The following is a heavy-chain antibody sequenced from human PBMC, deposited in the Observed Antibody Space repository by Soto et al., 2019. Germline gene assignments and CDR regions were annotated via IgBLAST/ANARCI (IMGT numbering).Heavy chain of an antibody. Sequence: HPGGSLRLSCAASGFTFSGYAMHWVRQAPGKGLEWVAVISYDGSKKYYADSVKGRFTISRDNSKNTLYLQMNSLRAEDTAVYFCARDECGGDCYSGNWGPGTLVTVSS. CDR2: ISYDGSKK. V-gene: IGHV3-30-3*01. J-gene: IGHJ4*02. CDR3: ARDECGGDCYSGN. D-gene: IGHD2-21*02. CDR1: GFTFSGYA.